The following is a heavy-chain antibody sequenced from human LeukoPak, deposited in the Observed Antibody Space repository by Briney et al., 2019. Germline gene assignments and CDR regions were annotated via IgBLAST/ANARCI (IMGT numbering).Heavy chain of an antibody. J-gene: IGHJ3*02. D-gene: IGHD2-21*02. CDR2: INPSGGST. CDR3: AREVVTPLDAFDI. V-gene: IGHV1-46*01. CDR1: GYTFTSYY. Sequence: ASVKVSCKASGYTFTSYYMHWVRQAPGQGLEWMGIINPSGGSTSYAQKLQGRVTMTTDTSTSTAYMELRSLRSDDTAVYYCAREVVTPLDAFDIWGQGTMVTVSS.